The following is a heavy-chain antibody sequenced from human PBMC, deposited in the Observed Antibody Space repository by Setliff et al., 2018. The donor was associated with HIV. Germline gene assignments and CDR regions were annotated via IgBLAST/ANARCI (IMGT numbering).Heavy chain of an antibody. Sequence: SETLSLTCTVPGGSINRSNYYWGWIRQPPGKGLEWIGTISYTGSTYYDPSLKSRVTISLDTSKKQFFLKLTSVTAADTAVYYCARGRDYVWGSYRPRRYYYYNMDVWGKGTTVTVSS. CDR2: ISYTGST. CDR3: ARGRDYVWGSYRPRRYYYYNMDV. V-gene: IGHV4-39*02. CDR1: GGSINRSNYY. J-gene: IGHJ6*03. D-gene: IGHD3-16*02.